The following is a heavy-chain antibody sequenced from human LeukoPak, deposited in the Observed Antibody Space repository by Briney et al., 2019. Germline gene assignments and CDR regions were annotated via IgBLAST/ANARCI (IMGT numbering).Heavy chain of an antibody. CDR2: IIPIFGTA. J-gene: IGHJ4*02. CDR3: ARVSRTSMVRGVITFAY. CDR1: GGMFSSYA. D-gene: IGHD3-10*01. V-gene: IGHV1-69*13. Sequence: SVKVSCKASGGMFSSYAINWLRQAPGQGLEWMGGIIPIFGTANYAQRFQGRVTITADESSSTAYMELSSLRSEDTAVYYCARVSRTSMVRGVITFAYWGPRTLVTVSS.